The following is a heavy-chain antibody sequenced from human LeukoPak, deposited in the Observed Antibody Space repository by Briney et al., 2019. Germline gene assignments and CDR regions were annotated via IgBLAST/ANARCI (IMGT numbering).Heavy chain of an antibody. CDR3: ARDRGYFDN. Sequence: GGSLRLSCAASGFTFSIYSMNWVRQAPGKGLEWLSSITSSSNYIYYAASVKGRFTISRDNVQNSLYLQMNSLRAEDTAMYYCARDRGYFDNWGQGTLVTVSS. V-gene: IGHV3-21*01. CDR1: GFTFSIYS. CDR2: ITSSSNYI. J-gene: IGHJ4*02.